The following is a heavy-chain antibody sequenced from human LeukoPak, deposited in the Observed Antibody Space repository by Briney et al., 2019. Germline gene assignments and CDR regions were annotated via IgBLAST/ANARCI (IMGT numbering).Heavy chain of an antibody. J-gene: IGHJ4*02. D-gene: IGHD3-16*02. Sequence: PSETLSLTCTVSGGSISSYYWSWIRQPPGKGLEWIGYIYYSGSTNYNPSLKSRVTISVDTSKNQFSLKLSSVTAADTAVYYCATFGGVIVGFDYWGQGTLVTVSS. CDR1: GGSISSYY. V-gene: IGHV4-59*01. CDR3: ATFGGVIVGFDY. CDR2: IYYSGST.